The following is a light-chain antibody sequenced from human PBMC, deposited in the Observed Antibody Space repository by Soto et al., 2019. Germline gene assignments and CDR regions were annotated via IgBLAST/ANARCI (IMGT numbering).Light chain of an antibody. CDR3: QQLNSYPPFT. CDR1: QSISSH. J-gene: IGKJ3*01. Sequence: DIPMAQSPSSLSASIGDRVTITCRTSQSISSHLNWYQHKPGKAPKLLIFGASTLQSGVPSRFSGSGSGTDFTLTISSLQPEDFATYYCQQLNSYPPFTFGPGTKVDIK. CDR2: GAS. V-gene: IGKV1-9*01.